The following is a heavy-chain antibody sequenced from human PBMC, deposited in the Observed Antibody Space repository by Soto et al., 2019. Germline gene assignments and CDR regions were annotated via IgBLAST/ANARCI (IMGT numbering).Heavy chain of an antibody. CDR2: INPSGGST. J-gene: IGHJ1*01. D-gene: IGHD6-13*01. CDR3: ARALAAADVSGSWPGPQYFQH. Sequence: ASVKVSCKASGYTFTSYYMHWVRQAPGQGLEWMGIINPSGGSTSYAQKFQGRVTMTRDTSTSTVYMELSSLRSEDTAVYYCARALAAADVSGSWPGPQYFQHWGQGTLVTVSS. V-gene: IGHV1-46*03. CDR1: GYTFTSYY.